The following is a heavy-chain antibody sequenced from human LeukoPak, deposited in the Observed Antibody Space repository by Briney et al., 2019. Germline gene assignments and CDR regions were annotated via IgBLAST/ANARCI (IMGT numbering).Heavy chain of an antibody. CDR1: GGSISNVY. D-gene: IGHD3-10*01. Sequence: SETLSLTCTVSGGSISNVYWSWPRQAGGEELECIGRIYPRGSTHYNPTLKSRVTISLDKSKKQYSLNLHSVTAADTAVYYCARGGTYGSGRNQHTTLDYWGQGTLVTVSS. CDR2: IYPRGST. J-gene: IGHJ4*02. V-gene: IGHV4-4*07. CDR3: ARGGTYGSGRNQHTTLDY.